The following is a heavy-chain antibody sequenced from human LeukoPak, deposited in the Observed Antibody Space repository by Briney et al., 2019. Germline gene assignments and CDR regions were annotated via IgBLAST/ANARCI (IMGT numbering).Heavy chain of an antibody. D-gene: IGHD6-6*01. CDR3: AAGSSSTEPLLYYYYYMDV. Sequence: PSETLSLTCTVSGGSISSSNYYWGWIRQPPGKGLEWIGSIYHSGSTYYNPSLKSRVTISVDTSKNQFSLKLSSVTAADTAVYYCAAGSSSTEPLLYYYYYMDVWGKGTTVTVSS. V-gene: IGHV4-39*07. CDR2: IYHSGST. J-gene: IGHJ6*03. CDR1: GGSISSSNYY.